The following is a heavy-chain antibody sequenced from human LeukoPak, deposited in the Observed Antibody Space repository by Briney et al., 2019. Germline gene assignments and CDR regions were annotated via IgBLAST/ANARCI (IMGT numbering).Heavy chain of an antibody. CDR2: LWYDGSNK. CDR1: GFTFSTYG. D-gene: IGHD6-19*01. J-gene: IGHJ4*02. Sequence: PGGSLRLSCAASGFTFSTYGMHWVRQAPGKGLEWVAALWYDGSNKNYADSVKGRFTISRDNPKNTLYLQMNSLRADDTAVYFCARELSGWYRSLDYWGQGTLVTVSS. V-gene: IGHV3-33*01. CDR3: ARELSGWYRSLDY.